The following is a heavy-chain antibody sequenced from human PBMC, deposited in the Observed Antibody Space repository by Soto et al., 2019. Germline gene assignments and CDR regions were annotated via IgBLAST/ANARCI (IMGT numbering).Heavy chain of an antibody. CDR2: INQSGST. J-gene: IGHJ4*02. Sequence: QVQLQQWGAGLLKPSETLSLTCAVYGGSFSGYYWSWIRQPPGKGLAWIGEINQSGSTNYNPSLKSRDTISVDTTKNQFSLKRSVVTAADTAVYYCARGQKKDIVVVPAAPTYYFDYWGQGTLVTVSS. V-gene: IGHV4-34*01. D-gene: IGHD2-2*01. CDR3: ARGQKKDIVVVPAAPTYYFDY. CDR1: GGSFSGYY.